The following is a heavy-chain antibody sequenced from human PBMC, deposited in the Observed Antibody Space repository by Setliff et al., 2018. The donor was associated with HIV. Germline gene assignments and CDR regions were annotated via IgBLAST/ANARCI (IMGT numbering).Heavy chain of an antibody. Sequence: SETLSLTCTVSGGSISSGGYYWSWIRQHPGRGLEWIGHIYYSGNTYYNPSLKSRLTISVDTSKNQFSLKLSSVTAADTAGYYCARERSALLWKNWFDPWGQGTLVTVSS. D-gene: IGHD3-10*01. CDR3: ARERSALLWKNWFDP. J-gene: IGHJ5*02. V-gene: IGHV4-31*03. CDR2: IYYSGNT. CDR1: GGSISSGGYY.